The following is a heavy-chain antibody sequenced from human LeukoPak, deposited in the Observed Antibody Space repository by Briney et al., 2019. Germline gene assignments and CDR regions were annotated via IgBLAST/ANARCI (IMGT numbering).Heavy chain of an antibody. D-gene: IGHD3-3*01. J-gene: IGHJ5*02. V-gene: IGHV4-34*01. CDR1: GGSFSGYY. CDR3: ARGPLRSGYYRPNWFDP. Sequence: PSETLSLTCAVYGGSFSGYYWSWIRQPPGKGLEWIGEINHSGSTNYNPSLKSRVTILADTSQNQFSLKLSSVTAADTAVYYCARGPLRSGYYRPNWFDPWGQGTLVTVSS. CDR2: INHSGST.